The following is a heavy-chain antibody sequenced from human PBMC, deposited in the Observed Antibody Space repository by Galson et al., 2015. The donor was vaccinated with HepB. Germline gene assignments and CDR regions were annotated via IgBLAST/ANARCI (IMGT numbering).Heavy chain of an antibody. D-gene: IGHD2-2*01. J-gene: IGHJ5*02. Sequence: SLRLSCAASGFPFNNAWMTWVRQAPGKGLEWVGRIKSKTDGGTTEYAAPVKGRFTISRDDSRNTLYLQMHSLKTDDTAVYFCTTDVYFSSYWSWLDPWGQGTLVTVSS. V-gene: IGHV3-15*01. CDR1: GFPFNNAW. CDR2: IKSKTDGGTT. CDR3: TTDVYFSSYWSWLDP.